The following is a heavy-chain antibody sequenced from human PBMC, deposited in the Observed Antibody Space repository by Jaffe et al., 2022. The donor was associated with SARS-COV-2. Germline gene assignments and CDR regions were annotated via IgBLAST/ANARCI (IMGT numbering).Heavy chain of an antibody. D-gene: IGHD3-10*01. J-gene: IGHJ6*04. V-gene: IGHV3-30*04. Sequence: QVQLVESGGGVVQPGRSLRLSCAASGFTFSSYAMHWVRQAPGKGLEWVAVISYDGSNKYYADSVKGRFTISRDNSKNTLYLQMNSLRAEDTAVYYCARDDITMVRGVITQPSVWGKGTTVTVSS. CDR3: ARDDITMVRGVITQPSV. CDR2: ISYDGSNK. CDR1: GFTFSSYA.